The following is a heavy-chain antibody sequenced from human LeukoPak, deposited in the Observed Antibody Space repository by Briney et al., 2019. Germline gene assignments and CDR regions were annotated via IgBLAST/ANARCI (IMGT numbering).Heavy chain of an antibody. CDR1: GFTFSNYA. V-gene: IGHV3-21*01. CDR2: ISNSGYT. CDR3: ARDRTMTGDRGIDY. D-gene: IGHD3-22*01. J-gene: IGHJ4*02. Sequence: GGSLRLSCAASGFTFSNYAMNWVRQAPGKGLEWVSAISNSGYTYYADSLKGRVTISRDNAKSSLYLQMNSLRAEDTAVYYCARDRTMTGDRGIDYWGQGTPVTVSS.